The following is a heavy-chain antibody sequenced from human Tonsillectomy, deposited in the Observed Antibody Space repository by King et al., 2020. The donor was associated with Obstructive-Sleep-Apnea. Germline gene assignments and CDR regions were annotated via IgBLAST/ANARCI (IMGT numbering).Heavy chain of an antibody. Sequence: QLQESGPGLVKPSETLSLTCTVSGGSISSYYWSWIRQPPGKGLEWIGYIYYSGSTNYNPSLKSRVTISVDTSKNQFSLKLSSVTAADTAVYYCARDGSGSYPFDYWGQGTLVTVSS. D-gene: IGHD1-26*01. CDR3: ARDGSGSYPFDY. CDR2: IYYSGST. J-gene: IGHJ4*02. CDR1: GGSISSYY. V-gene: IGHV4-59*01.